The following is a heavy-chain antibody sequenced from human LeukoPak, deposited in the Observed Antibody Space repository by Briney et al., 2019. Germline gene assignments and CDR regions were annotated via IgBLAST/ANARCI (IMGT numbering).Heavy chain of an antibody. CDR2: ISGSGGST. CDR3: ANQKSYYYYGMDV. V-gene: IGHV3-23*01. J-gene: IGHJ6*02. CDR1: GFTFSSYA. Sequence: EASLRLSCAASGFTFSSYAMSWVRQAPGKGLEWVSAISGSGGSTYYADSVKGRFTISRDNSKNTLYLQMNSLRAEDTAVYYCANQKSYYYYGMDVWGQGTTVTVSS.